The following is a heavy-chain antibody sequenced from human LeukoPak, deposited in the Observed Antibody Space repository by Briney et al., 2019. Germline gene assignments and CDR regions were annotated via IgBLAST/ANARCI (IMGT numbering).Heavy chain of an antibody. CDR1: GFTFSSYG. CDR2: ISYDGSNK. D-gene: IGHD5-24*01. CDR3: AKGVTWLQPKGKFDP. V-gene: IGHV3-30*18. Sequence: GGSLRLSCAASGFTFSSYGMHWVRQAPGKGLEWVAVISYDGSNKYYADSVKGRFTISRDNSKNTLYLQMNSLRAEDTAVYYCAKGVTWLQPKGKFDPWGQGTLVTVSS. J-gene: IGHJ5*02.